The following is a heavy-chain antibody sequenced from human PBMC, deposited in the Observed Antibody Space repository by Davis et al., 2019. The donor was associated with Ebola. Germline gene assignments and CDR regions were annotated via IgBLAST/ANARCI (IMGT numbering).Heavy chain of an antibody. CDR2: IFHGGST. CDR1: GGSITNNNW. V-gene: IGHV4-4*02. D-gene: IGHD6-19*01. CDR3: AKNAVADNGIVNWFDP. J-gene: IGHJ5*02. Sequence: PSETLSLTCAVSGGSITNNNWWCWVRQSPNKGLEWKGQIFHGGSTNYTPSLRSRVTISVDKSKNHFSLKLTSVTAADTAVHYCAKNAVADNGIVNWFDPWGQGILVTVSS.